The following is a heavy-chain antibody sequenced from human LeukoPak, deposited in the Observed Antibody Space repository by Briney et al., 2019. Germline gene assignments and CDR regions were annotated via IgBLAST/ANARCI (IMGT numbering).Heavy chain of an antibody. J-gene: IGHJ4*02. CDR3: AHVLGYPTGDY. Sequence: ASVKVSCKASGYTLTSYYMHWVRQAPGQGLEWMGILNPSGGSTSYAQKFQGRVTMTRDTSISTAYMELSRLRSDDTAVYYCAHVLGYPTGDYWGQGTLVTVSS. CDR1: GYTLTSYY. D-gene: IGHD1-14*01. V-gene: IGHV1-46*01. CDR2: LNPSGGST.